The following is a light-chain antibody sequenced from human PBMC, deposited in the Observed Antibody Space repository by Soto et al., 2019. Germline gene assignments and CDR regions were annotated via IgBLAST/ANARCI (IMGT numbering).Light chain of an antibody. CDR2: DVS. J-gene: IGLJ2*01. CDR1: SSDVGGYNY. Sequence: QSALTQPRSVSGSPGQSVTISCTGTSSDVGGYNYVSWYQQNPGKAPKLMIYDVSKRPSGVPDRFSGSKSGNTASLTISGLQAEDEAVYYCCSYAGSYTYVVFGGGTQLTVL. V-gene: IGLV2-11*01. CDR3: CSYAGSYTYVV.